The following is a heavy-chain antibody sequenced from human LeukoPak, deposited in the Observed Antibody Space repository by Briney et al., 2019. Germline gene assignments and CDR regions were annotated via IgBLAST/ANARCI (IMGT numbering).Heavy chain of an antibody. V-gene: IGHV3-33*01. J-gene: IGHJ5*02. Sequence: GGSLRLSCAASGFTFSSYGMHWVRQAPGKGLERVAVIWYDGSNKYYADSVKGRFTISRDNSKNTLYLQMNSLRAEDTAVYYCARVASEWELQGWFDPWGQGTLVTVSS. CDR3: ARVASEWELQGWFDP. CDR1: GFTFSSYG. D-gene: IGHD1-26*01. CDR2: IWYDGSNK.